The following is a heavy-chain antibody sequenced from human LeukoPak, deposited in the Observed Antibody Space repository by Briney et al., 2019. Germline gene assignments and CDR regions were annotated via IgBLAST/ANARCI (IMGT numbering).Heavy chain of an antibody. J-gene: IGHJ4*02. CDR2: IYYSGST. Sequence: PSETLSLTCTVSGGSISGYYYNWIRQPPGKGLEWIGYIYYSGSTNYNPSLKSRVTISVDTSKNQFSLKLNSVTAADTAVYYCAGAYGDLSRWGQGTLVTVSS. CDR3: AGAYGDLSR. D-gene: IGHD3-10*01. CDR1: GGSISGYY. V-gene: IGHV4-59*01.